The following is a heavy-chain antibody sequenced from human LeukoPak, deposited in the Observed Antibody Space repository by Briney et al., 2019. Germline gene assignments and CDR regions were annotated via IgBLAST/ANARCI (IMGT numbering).Heavy chain of an antibody. J-gene: IGHJ4*02. CDR1: GFTFNSFW. CDR3: TRDTGCSGGACYAFYDY. V-gene: IGHV3-7*01. CDR2: IKGDGSEK. D-gene: IGHD2-15*01. Sequence: PGGSLRLSCAASGFTFNSFWMTWVRQAPGKGLEWVSNIKGDGSEKYFVDSVKGQFTISRDNANNSLYLQLNSLRAEDTAVYYCTRDTGCSGGACYAFYDYWGQGTLVTVSS.